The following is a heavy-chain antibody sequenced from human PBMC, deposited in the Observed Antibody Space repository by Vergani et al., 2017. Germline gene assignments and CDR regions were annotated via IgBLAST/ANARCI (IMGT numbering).Heavy chain of an antibody. J-gene: IGHJ4*02. Sequence: QVQLQQWGAGLLKPSETLSLTCAVYGGSFSGYYWSWIRQPPGKGLGWIGEINHSGSTNYNPSLKSRVTISVDTSQNQFSLKLSSVTAADTAVYYCARGSERFVLWFGESSFGLWGQGTLVTVSS. D-gene: IGHD3-10*01. CDR1: GGSFSGYY. CDR2: INHSGST. V-gene: IGHV4-34*01. CDR3: ARGSERFVLWFGESSFGL.